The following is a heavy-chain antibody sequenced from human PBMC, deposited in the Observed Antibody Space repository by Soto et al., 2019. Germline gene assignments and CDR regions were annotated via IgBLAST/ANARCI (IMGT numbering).Heavy chain of an antibody. V-gene: IGHV4-61*08. CDR2: VFNTGAT. CDR3: AGRAHSGDQ. CDR1: GVSINSPDFF. D-gene: IGHD6-19*01. Sequence: QVQLQESGPGLVKPSETLSLTCSVSGVSINSPDFFCSWIRQPPGKRLEWIGYVFNTGATNYNPSLKSRVTRSMDTSKNQCSLRLNSVAAADTAVYYCAGRAHSGDQWGQGTLVTVSS. J-gene: IGHJ5*02.